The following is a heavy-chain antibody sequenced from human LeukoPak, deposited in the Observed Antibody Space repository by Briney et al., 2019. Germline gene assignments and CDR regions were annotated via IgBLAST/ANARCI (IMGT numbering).Heavy chain of an antibody. D-gene: IGHD4-17*01. CDR2: IYYSGST. CDR3: ARAGDDYGASGVWYSDL. J-gene: IGHJ2*01. Sequence: SETLSLTCTVSGGSISSGGYYWSWIRQHPGKGLEWIGYIYYSGSTYYNPSLKSRVTISVDTSKNQFSLKLSSVTAADTAVYYCARAGDDYGASGVWYSDLWGRGTLVTVSS. V-gene: IGHV4-31*03. CDR1: GGSISSGGYY.